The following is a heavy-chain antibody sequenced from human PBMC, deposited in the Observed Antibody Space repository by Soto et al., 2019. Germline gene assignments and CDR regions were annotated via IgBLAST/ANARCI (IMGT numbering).Heavy chain of an antibody. CDR2: ISSDGNNK. CDR1: GFTFSNYP. D-gene: IGHD5-18*01. J-gene: IGHJ5*02. Sequence: QVQLVESGGGVVQPGRSLRLSCSASGFTFSNYPMHWVRQAPGKGLEWVAVISSDGNNKYYADSVKGRFTISRDNSMNTLDLQMDSLGADDTALYYCARLVGYNYVSGIGGWFDPWGQGTLVTVSS. V-gene: IGHV3-30-3*01. CDR3: ARLVGYNYVSGIGGWFDP.